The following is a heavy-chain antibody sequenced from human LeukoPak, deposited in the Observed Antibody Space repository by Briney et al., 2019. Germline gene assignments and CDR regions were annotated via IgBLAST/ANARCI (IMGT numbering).Heavy chain of an antibody. D-gene: IGHD3-9*01. CDR1: GGSISSSSYY. Sequence: SETLSLTCTVSGGSISSSSYYWGWIRQPPGKGLEWIGSIYYSGSTYYNPSLKSRVTISVDTSKFQFSLKLSSVTAADTAVYYCARHKSRGDILTGSFDYWGQGTLVTVSS. V-gene: IGHV4-39*01. CDR3: ARHKSRGDILTGSFDY. J-gene: IGHJ4*02. CDR2: IYYSGST.